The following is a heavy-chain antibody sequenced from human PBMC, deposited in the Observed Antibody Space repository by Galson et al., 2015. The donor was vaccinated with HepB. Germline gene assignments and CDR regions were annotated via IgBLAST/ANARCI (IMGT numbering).Heavy chain of an antibody. V-gene: IGHV4-4*02. J-gene: IGHJ4*02. Sequence: SETLSLTCAVSGGSISSSNWWSWVRQPPGKGLEWIGEIYHSGSTNYNPSLKSRVTISVDKSKNQFSLKLSSVTAADTAVYYCASYRDYYDSSGPLYDYWGQGTLVTVSS. CDR1: GGSISSSNW. D-gene: IGHD3-22*01. CDR3: ASYRDYYDSSGPLYDY. CDR2: IYHSGST.